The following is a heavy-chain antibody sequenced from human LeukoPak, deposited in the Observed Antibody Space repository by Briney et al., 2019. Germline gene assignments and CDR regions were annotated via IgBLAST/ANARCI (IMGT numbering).Heavy chain of an antibody. V-gene: IGHV4-30-2*01. CDR3: AREGGSGSYFAFDI. J-gene: IGHJ3*02. CDR1: GGSISSYS. CDR2: IYHSGST. D-gene: IGHD3-10*01. Sequence: SETLSLTCTVSGGSISSYSWSWIRQPPGKGLEWIGYIYHSGSTYYNPSLKSRVTISVDRSKNQFSLKLSSVTAADTAVYYRAREGGSGSYFAFDIWGQGTMVTVSS.